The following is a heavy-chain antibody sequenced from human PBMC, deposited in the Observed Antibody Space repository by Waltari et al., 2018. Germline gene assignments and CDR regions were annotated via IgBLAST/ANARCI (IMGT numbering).Heavy chain of an antibody. D-gene: IGHD3-10*01. V-gene: IGHV1-24*01. Sequence: QVQLVQSGAEVKKPGASVKVSCKVSGYTLTDLSMHWVRQAPGKGLEWMGGFDPEDGETIYAQKFQGRVTMTEDTSTDTAYMELSSLRSEDTAVYYCATDKGILWFRERDAFDIWGQGTMVTVSS. CDR1: GYTLTDLS. J-gene: IGHJ3*02. CDR3: ATDKGILWFRERDAFDI. CDR2: FDPEDGET.